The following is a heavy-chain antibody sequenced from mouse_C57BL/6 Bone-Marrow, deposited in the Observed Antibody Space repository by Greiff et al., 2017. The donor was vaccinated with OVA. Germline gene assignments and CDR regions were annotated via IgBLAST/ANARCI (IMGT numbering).Heavy chain of an antibody. V-gene: IGHV5-16*01. CDR1: GFTFSDYY. Sequence: EVQLVESEGGLVQPGSSMTLSCTASGFTFSDYYMAWVRQVPEKGLEWVANINYDGSSTYYLDSLKSRFIISRDNAKNILYLQMSSLKSEDTATYYCARDLWYFDVWGTGTTVTVSS. J-gene: IGHJ1*03. CDR3: ARDLWYFDV. CDR2: INYDGSST.